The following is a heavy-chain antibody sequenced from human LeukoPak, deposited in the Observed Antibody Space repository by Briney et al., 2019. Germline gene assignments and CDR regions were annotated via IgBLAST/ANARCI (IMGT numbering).Heavy chain of an antibody. CDR3: ARELGGFDY. CDR2: IKQDGSEK. D-gene: IGHD7-27*01. Sequence: GGSLRLSCAASGFTFSSYAMSWVRQAPGKGLEWVANIKQDGSEKYYVDSVKGRFTISRDNAKNSLYLQMNSLRAEDTAVYYCARELGGFDYWGQGTLVTVSS. CDR1: GFTFSSYA. V-gene: IGHV3-7*01. J-gene: IGHJ4*02.